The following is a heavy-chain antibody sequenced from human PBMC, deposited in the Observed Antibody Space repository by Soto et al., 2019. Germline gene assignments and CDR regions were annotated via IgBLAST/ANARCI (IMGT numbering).Heavy chain of an antibody. CDR2: INPNSGGT. V-gene: IGHV1-2*04. CDR3: ARALSDSSGYYFS. J-gene: IGHJ5*02. CDR1: GYTFTGYY. Sequence: ASVKVSCKASGYTFTGYYMHWVRQAPGRGLEWMGWINPNSGGTSYAQKFQGWVTMTRDTSISTAYMELSRLRSDDTAVYYCARALSDSSGYYFSWGQGTLVTVSS. D-gene: IGHD3-22*01.